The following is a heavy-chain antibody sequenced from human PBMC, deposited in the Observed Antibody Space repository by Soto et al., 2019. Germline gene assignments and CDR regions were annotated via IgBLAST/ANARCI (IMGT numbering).Heavy chain of an antibody. CDR3: ARDPGSSTGGYGARWCEQALGY. Sequence: PGGSLRLSCAASGVTFSSYSVNWVRQAPGKGLEWVSYISSSSSTIYYADSVKGRFTISRDNAKNSLYLQTNSLRAEEPAVYYCARDPGSSTGGYGARWCEQALGYWGHGTLVTVSS. CDR1: GVTFSSYS. V-gene: IGHV3-48*01. D-gene: IGHD2-2*01. CDR2: ISSSSSTI. J-gene: IGHJ4*01.